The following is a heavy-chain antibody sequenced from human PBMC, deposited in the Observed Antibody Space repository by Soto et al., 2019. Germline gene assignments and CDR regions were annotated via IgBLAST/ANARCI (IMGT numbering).Heavy chain of an antibody. V-gene: IGHV4-39*01. D-gene: IGHD3-16*01. Sequence: QLQLQESGPGLVKPSETLSLTCSVSGGSIDISDFYWVWSRQPPGEGVEWIGSTYYGRNTYYKTSLRRRVTLTVNTSKNQFPLRLSSVTAAATAVYYCARHGHGAPFAAWGQGTLVTVSS. J-gene: IGHJ5*02. CDR3: ARHGHGAPFAA. CDR2: TYYGRNT. CDR1: GGSIDISDFY.